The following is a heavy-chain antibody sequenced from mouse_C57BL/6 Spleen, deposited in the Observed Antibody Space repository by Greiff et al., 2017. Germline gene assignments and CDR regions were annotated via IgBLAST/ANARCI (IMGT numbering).Heavy chain of an antibody. Sequence: QAQLQQSGPELVKPGASVKISCKASGYAFSSSWMNWVKQRPGKGLEWIGRIYPGDGDTNYNGKFKGKATLTADKSSSTAYMQLSSLTSEDSAVYFCASPYYGSSYGYFDVWGTGTTVTVSS. CDR3: ASPYYGSSYGYFDV. CDR2: IYPGDGDT. J-gene: IGHJ1*03. D-gene: IGHD1-1*01. CDR1: GYAFSSSW. V-gene: IGHV1-82*01.